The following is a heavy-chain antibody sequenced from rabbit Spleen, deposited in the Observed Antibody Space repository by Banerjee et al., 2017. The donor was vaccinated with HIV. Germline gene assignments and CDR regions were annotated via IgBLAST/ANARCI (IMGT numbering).Heavy chain of an antibody. V-gene: IGHV1S45*01. J-gene: IGHJ4*01. CDR3: ARDGAGGSYFAL. CDR1: GFSFSSGYW. CDR2: IYSSIHYT. Sequence: QQQLEESGGDLVKPEGSLTLTCTASGFSFSSGYWIYWVRQAPGKGLEWIGYIYSSIHYTYYANWAKGRFTISKTSSTTVTLQVTSLTAADTATYFCARDGAGGSYFALWGPGTLVTVS. D-gene: IGHD8-1*01.